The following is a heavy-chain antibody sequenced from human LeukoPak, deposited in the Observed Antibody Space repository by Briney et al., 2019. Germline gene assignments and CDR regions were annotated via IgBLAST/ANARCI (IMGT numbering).Heavy chain of an antibody. CDR3: ARLPGYYDAFDI. J-gene: IGHJ3*02. Sequence: SETLSLTCTVSGGSISSSSYYWGWIRQPPGKGLEWIGSISYSGSTYYNPSLKSRVTISVDTSKNQFSLKLSSVTAADTAVYYCARLPGYYDAFDIWGQGTMVTVSS. V-gene: IGHV4-39*01. CDR1: GGSISSSSYY. CDR2: ISYSGST. D-gene: IGHD3-22*01.